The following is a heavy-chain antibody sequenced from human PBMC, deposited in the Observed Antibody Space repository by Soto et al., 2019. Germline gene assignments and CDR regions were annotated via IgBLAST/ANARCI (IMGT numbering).Heavy chain of an antibody. J-gene: IGHJ2*01. CDR3: ARDREPRYSYGSDFDL. V-gene: IGHV1-2*02. Sequence: ASVKLSFKASAHTFTGYYMHWLRQALRQGLEWMGWINPNSGGTNYAQKFKRRVTMTRDTSISTAYMELSRLRSDDKAVYYCARDREPRYSYGSDFDLWGRGTLVTSPQ. CDR2: INPNSGGT. D-gene: IGHD5-18*01. CDR1: AHTFTGYY.